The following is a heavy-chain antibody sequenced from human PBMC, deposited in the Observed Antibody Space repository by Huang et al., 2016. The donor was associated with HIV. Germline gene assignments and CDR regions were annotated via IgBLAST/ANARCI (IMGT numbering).Heavy chain of an antibody. Sequence: QVQLVQSGAEVKKPGASVKVSCKASGYAFTSSYMHWVRQAPGQGLAWRGIINPGDGSTSYAQKFQGRVTTTRDTSTNTVFMELSSLRSEDTAVYYCARDRDFYDSSGYWGFNYFDYWGQGTLVTVSS. V-gene: IGHV1-46*01. CDR2: INPGDGST. J-gene: IGHJ4*02. CDR3: ARDRDFYDSSGYWGFNYFDY. CDR1: GYAFTSSY. D-gene: IGHD3-22*01.